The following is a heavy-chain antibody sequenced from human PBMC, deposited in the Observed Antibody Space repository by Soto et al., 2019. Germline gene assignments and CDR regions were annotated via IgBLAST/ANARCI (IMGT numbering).Heavy chain of an antibody. CDR2: IVPIFGA. V-gene: IGHV1-69*12. J-gene: IGHJ6*02. CDR3: ARGGSDYEGIGYYQEHV. CDR1: GGTFSNYG. Sequence: QVQLVQSGAEVKKPGSSVKVSCKSSGGTFSNYGFSWVRQAPGQGLECMGVIVPIFGAEHPQKFQGRVTITADESPNTVLMELKGLRAEDTAVYYCARGGSDYEGIGYYQEHVWGQGTTVTVS. D-gene: IGHD3-22*01.